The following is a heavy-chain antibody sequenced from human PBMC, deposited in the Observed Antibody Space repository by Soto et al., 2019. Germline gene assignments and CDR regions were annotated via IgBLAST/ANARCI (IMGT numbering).Heavy chain of an antibody. CDR2: IYYSGST. V-gene: IGHV4-61*01. CDR3: APITPHYSSGWYRPRG. J-gene: IGHJ4*02. D-gene: IGHD6-19*01. Sequence: KTSETLSLTCTVSGGSVSSGSYYWSWIRQPPGKGLEWIGYIYYSGSTNYNPSLKSRVTISVDTSKNQFSLKLSSVTAADTAVYYCAPITPHYSSGWYRPRGWGQGTLVTVSS. CDR1: GGSVSSGSYY.